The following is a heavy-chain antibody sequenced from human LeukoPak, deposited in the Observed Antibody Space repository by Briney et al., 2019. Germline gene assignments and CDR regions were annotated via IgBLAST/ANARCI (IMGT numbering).Heavy chain of an antibody. CDR3: ARGPRITLIRGGQWYFYMDV. J-gene: IGHJ6*03. Sequence: ASVKVSCKASGYTFTSYYMHWVRQAPGQGLEWMGIINPSGGSTSYAQKFQGRVTMTRDTSTSTVYMELSSLRSEDTAVYYCARGPRITLIRGGQWYFYMDVWGKGTTVTISS. V-gene: IGHV1-46*01. D-gene: IGHD3-10*01. CDR1: GYTFTSYY. CDR2: INPSGGST.